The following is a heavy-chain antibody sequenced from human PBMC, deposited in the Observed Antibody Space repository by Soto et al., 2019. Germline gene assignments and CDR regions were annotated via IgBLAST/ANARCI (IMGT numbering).Heavy chain of an antibody. CDR1: GGTFSSYA. V-gene: IGHV1-69*13. CDR3: ARWGRTGTTNYCYAGIDV. J-gene: IGHJ6*02. CDR2: IIPIFGTA. D-gene: IGHD1-7*01. Sequence: GASVKVSCKASGGTFSSYAISWVRHAPGQGLEWMGGIIPIFGTANYAQKFQGRVTITADESTSTAYMELSSLRSEDTAGYYCARWGRTGTTNYCYAGIDVGGQGNTVT.